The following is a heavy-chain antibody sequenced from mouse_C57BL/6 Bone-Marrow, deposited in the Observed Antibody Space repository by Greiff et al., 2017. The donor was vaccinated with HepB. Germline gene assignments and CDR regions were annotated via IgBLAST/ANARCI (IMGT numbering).Heavy chain of an antibody. D-gene: IGHD2-2*01. V-gene: IGHV6-6*01. CDR1: GFTFSDAW. CDR2: IRNKANNHAT. Sequence: EVQGVESGGGLVQPGGSMKLSCAASGFTFSDAWMDWVRQSPEKGLEWVAEIRNKANNHATYYAESVKGRFTISRDDSKSSVYLQMNSLRAEDTGIYYCTRRGVTTKDYFDYWGQGTTLTVSS. J-gene: IGHJ2*01. CDR3: TRRGVTTKDYFDY.